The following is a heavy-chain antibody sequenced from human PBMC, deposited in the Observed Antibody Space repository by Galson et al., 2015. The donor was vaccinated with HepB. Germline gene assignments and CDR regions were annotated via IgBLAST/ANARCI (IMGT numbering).Heavy chain of an antibody. D-gene: IGHD1-26*01. V-gene: IGHV3-48*02. CDR3: ARENRYSGSYLGGFDP. CDR1: GFTFSSYS. CDR2: ISSSSSTI. J-gene: IGHJ5*02. Sequence: SLRLSCAASGFTFSSYSMNWVRQAPGKGLEWVSYISSSSSTIYYADSVKGRFTISRDNAKNSLYLQMNSLRDEDTAVYYCARENRYSGSYLGGFDPWGQGTLVTVSS.